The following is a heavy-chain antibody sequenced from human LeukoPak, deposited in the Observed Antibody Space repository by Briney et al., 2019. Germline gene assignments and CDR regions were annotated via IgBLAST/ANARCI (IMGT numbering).Heavy chain of an antibody. Sequence: ASVKVSCKASGYTFTCYYMHWVRQAPRQGLEWMGIINPSGGSTSYAQKFQGRVTMTRDTSTSTVYMELSSLRSEDTAVYYCARGAARAGSGMDVWGQGTTVTVSS. D-gene: IGHD6-6*01. CDR1: GYTFTCYY. CDR3: ARGAARAGSGMDV. CDR2: INPSGGST. V-gene: IGHV1-46*01. J-gene: IGHJ6*02.